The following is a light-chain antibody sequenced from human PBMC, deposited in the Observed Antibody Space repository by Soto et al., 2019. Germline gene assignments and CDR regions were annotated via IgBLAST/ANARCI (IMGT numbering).Light chain of an antibody. CDR2: DAS. CDR3: QQSYTTPIT. Sequence: DIQMTQSPSSLSASVGDRVTITCRASQTINRNLNWYQQKPGKAPKLLIYDASSLQSGAPSTFSGSGSGTDFPLTISSLQPEDFAVYYCQQSYTTPITFGPGTIVDIK. V-gene: IGKV1-39*01. J-gene: IGKJ3*01. CDR1: QTINRN.